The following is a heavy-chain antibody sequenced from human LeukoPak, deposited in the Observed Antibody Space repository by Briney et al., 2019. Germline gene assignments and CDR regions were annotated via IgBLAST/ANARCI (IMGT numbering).Heavy chain of an antibody. D-gene: IGHD3-22*01. CDR1: GXTFSTXX. CDR3: ARRRPYSDNSGHAFDI. V-gene: IGHV3-30*02. CDR2: XRYDGTNK. J-gene: IGHJ3*02. Sequence: LXXSXAASGXTFSTXXMHWVRQXXXXXLEXVXFXRYDGTNKYYADSVKGRFTISRDNSKNTLYLQMNSLRAEDTAVYYCARRRPYSDNSGHAFDIWGQGTMVTVSS.